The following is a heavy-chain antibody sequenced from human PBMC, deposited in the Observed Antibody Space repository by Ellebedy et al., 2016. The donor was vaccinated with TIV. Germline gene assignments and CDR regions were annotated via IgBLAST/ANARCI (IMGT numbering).Heavy chain of an antibody. CDR2: INHSGST. CDR3: ARGRYDFWSGYYMWFDP. J-gene: IGHJ5*02. Sequence: SETLSLXXAVYGGSFSGYYWSWIRQPPGKGLEWIGEINHSGSTNYNPSLKSRVTISVDTSKNQFSLKLSSVTAADTAVYYCARGRYDFWSGYYMWFDPWGQGTLVTVSS. D-gene: IGHD3-3*01. V-gene: IGHV4-34*01. CDR1: GGSFSGYY.